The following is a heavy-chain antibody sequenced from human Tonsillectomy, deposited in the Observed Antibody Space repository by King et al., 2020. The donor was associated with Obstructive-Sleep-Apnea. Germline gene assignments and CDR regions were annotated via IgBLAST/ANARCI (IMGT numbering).Heavy chain of an antibody. D-gene: IGHD2-15*01. V-gene: IGHV5-51*01. Sequence: QLVQSGAEVKKPGESLKISCKGSGYSFTSYWIGWVRQMPGKGLDLMGIIYPGDSDTRYSPSFQGQVTISPDKSISTAYLQWSSLKASDSAMYYCARRVGAAARGYYFDYWGQGTLVTVSS. J-gene: IGHJ4*02. CDR3: ARRVGAAARGYYFDY. CDR2: IYPGDSDT. CDR1: GYSFTSYW.